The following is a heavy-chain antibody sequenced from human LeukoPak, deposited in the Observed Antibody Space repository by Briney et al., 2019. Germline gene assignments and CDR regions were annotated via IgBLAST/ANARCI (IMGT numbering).Heavy chain of an antibody. J-gene: IGHJ3*02. CDR2: ISSGSSTI. CDR1: GFTFSTYS. V-gene: IGHV3-48*04. CDR3: ARDLPTTIFGREAFDI. Sequence: GGSLRLSCAASGFTFSTYSMNWVRQAPGKGLEWVSYISSGSSTIYYADSVKGRFTISRDNAKNSLYLQMNSLRAEDTAVYYCARDLPTTIFGREAFDIWGQGTMVTVSS. D-gene: IGHD3-3*01.